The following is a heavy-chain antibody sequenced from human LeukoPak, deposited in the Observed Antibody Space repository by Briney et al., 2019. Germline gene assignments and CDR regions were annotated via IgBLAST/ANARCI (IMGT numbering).Heavy chain of an antibody. V-gene: IGHV4-61*02. CDR1: GGSINSGSFY. J-gene: IGHJ2*01. CDR2: IYTSGST. D-gene: IGHD1-7*01. CDR3: ARDQNLGGDYWYFDL. Sequence: PSETLSLTCTVSGGSINSGSFYWTWIRQPAGKGLEWIGRIYTSGSTNYNPSLKSRVTISLDTSKNQFSLKLSSATAADTAVYYCARDQNLGGDYWYFDLWGRGTLVTVSS.